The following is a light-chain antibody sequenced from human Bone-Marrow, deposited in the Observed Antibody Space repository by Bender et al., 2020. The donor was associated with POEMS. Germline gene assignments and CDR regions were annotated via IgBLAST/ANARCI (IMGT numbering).Light chain of an antibody. CDR3: HSYDSSLSDVV. Sequence: QSVLTQPPSVSGAPGQRVTISCTGSSSNTGSGYDINWYQHLPGTAPKLLIYANSNRPSGVPDRFSGSKSGTSASLAITGLQADDEADYYCHSYDSSLSDVVFGGGTKLTVL. CDR2: ANS. V-gene: IGLV1-40*01. CDR1: SSNTGSGYD. J-gene: IGLJ2*01.